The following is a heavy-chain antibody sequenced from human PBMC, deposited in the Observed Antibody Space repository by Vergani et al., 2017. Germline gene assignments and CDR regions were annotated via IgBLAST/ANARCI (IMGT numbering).Heavy chain of an antibody. Sequence: QVQLQESGPGLVNPSPTLSLPFPLPSLPIRTPVSSCTWIRPPPAKGLVWIGYIYYSGSTYYNPSLKSRVTLSVDTSKNQFSLKLSSVTAADTAVYYCARGGSYCSSTSCYYYFDYWGQGSLVTVSS. CDR2: IYYSGST. J-gene: IGHJ4*02. CDR1: SLPIRTPVSS. CDR3: ARGGSYCSSTSCYYYFDY. D-gene: IGHD2-2*01. V-gene: IGHV4-30-4*01.